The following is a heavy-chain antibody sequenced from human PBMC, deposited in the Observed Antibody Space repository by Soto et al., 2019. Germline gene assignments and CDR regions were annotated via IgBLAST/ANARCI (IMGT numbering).Heavy chain of an antibody. Sequence: ASVKVSCKVSGYTLTELSMHWVRQAPGKGLEWMGGFDPEDGETIYAQKFQGRVTMTEDTSTDTAYMELSSLRSEDTAVYYCWGQGQTYYHGSGIYYFDYWGQGTLVTVSS. V-gene: IGHV1-24*01. CDR3: WGQGQTYYHGSGIYYFDY. CDR2: FDPEDGET. J-gene: IGHJ4*02. CDR1: GYTLTELS. D-gene: IGHD3-10*01.